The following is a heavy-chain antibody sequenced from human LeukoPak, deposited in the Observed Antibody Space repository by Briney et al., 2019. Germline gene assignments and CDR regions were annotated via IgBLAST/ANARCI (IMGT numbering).Heavy chain of an antibody. D-gene: IGHD5-18*01. CDR3: ARDRGIQDAFDI. CDR1: GYTFTIYY. CDR2: INPSGGST. V-gene: IGHV1-46*01. Sequence: ASVTVSCKASGYTFTIYYMHWVRQAPGQGLEWMGIINPSGGSTSYAQKFQGRVTMTRDMSTSTVYMELSSLRSEDTAVYYCARDRGIQDAFDIWGQGTMVTVSS. J-gene: IGHJ3*02.